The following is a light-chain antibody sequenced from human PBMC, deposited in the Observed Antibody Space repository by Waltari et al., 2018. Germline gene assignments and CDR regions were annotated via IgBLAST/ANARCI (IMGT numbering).Light chain of an antibody. CDR3: QHYYTPSYT. CDR1: TSVLFTSNSKNY. Sequence: DIVMTQSPDSLAVSMAGRATINCKSSTSVLFTSNSKNYLAWYQQNPGQPPKRLIYWASTQSSGVPDRFSGSGSGTEFTLTISSLQAEDVAVYYCQHYYTPSYTFGQGTKLEIK. J-gene: IGKJ2*01. CDR2: WAS. V-gene: IGKV4-1*01.